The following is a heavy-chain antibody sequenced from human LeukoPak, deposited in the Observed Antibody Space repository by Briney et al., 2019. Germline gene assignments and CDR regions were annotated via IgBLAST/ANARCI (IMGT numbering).Heavy chain of an antibody. V-gene: IGHV1-2*02. D-gene: IGHD2/OR15-2a*01. Sequence: ASVKVSCKASGCTFTGYHIHWVRQAPGQGLEWMGWINPNSGGTNYIQKFQGRVTMTRATSISTAYMELSRLRSDDTAVYYCARSTTPNENEYFEHWGQGTLVTVSS. CDR2: INPNSGGT. CDR1: GCTFTGYH. J-gene: IGHJ1*01. CDR3: ARSTTPNENEYFEH.